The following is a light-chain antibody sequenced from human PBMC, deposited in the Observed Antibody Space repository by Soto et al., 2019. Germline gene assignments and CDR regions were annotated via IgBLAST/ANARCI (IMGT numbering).Light chain of an antibody. CDR1: SSDVGGYNY. Sequence: LRRPGSVCRSRGQSINNTNNGSSSDVGGYNYVSWYQQHPGKAPKLMIYDVSNRPSGISDRFSGSKSGNTASLTISGLQAEDEADYYCNSYTSSNTYVFGPVTKVTVL. V-gene: IGLV2-14*01. CDR3: NSYTSSNTYV. J-gene: IGLJ1*01. CDR2: DVS.